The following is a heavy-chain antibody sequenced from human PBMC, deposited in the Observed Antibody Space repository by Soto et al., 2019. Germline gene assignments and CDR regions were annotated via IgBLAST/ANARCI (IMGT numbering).Heavy chain of an antibody. CDR1: GGSISSYY. V-gene: IGHV4-4*07. CDR3: ARGPGGFGESSLDY. CDR2: IYSGGST. J-gene: IGHJ4*02. D-gene: IGHD3-10*01. Sequence: PSETLSLTCTVSGGSISSYYWSWIRQPAGKGLEWIGRIYSGGSTNYNPSLKSRVTLSVDASKNQFSLKLTSVTAADTAVYYCARGPGGFGESSLDYWGQGTLVTVSS.